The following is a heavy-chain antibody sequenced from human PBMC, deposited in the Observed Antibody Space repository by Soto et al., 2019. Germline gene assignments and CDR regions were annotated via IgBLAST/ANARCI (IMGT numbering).Heavy chain of an antibody. CDR1: GFTFSSFD. V-gene: IGHV3-21*06. Sequence: EVQLVESGGGLVKPGGSLRLSCATSGFTFSSFDMDWVRQAPGKGLEWVSSIHRASTYIYYADSVRGRFTISRDNATSSLYLQLNSLTAEDTAGYYCARRAVTTYQFFDYWGQGALVTVSS. CDR2: IHRASTYI. CDR3: ARRAVTTYQFFDY. J-gene: IGHJ4*02. D-gene: IGHD4-17*01.